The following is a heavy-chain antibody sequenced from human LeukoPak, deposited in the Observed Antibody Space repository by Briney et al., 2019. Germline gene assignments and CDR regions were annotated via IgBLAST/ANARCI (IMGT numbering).Heavy chain of an antibody. CDR2: IYYSGST. D-gene: IGHD3-22*01. J-gene: IGHJ4*02. CDR3: ARWDYYDSSGYLNY. V-gene: IGHV4-59*01. CDR1: GGSISSYY. Sequence: SETLSLTCTVSGGSISSYYWSWIRQPPGKGLEWIGYIYYSGSTNYNPSLKSRVTISVDTPKNQFSLKLSSVTAADTAVYYCARWDYYDSSGYLNYWGQGTLVTVSS.